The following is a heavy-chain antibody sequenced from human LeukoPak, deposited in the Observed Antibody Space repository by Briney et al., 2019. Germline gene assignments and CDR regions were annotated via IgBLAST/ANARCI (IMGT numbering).Heavy chain of an antibody. CDR1: GFTFSSYG. V-gene: IGHV3-30*18. D-gene: IGHD1-1*01. Sequence: PGRSLRLSCAASGFTFSSYGMHWVRQAPGKGLEWVAVISYDGTNKYYTDSVKGRFTISRDDSKNTLYLQMNSLRPEDTAVYYCAKGYRNTDDYWGQGTLVTVSS. J-gene: IGHJ4*02. CDR3: AKGYRNTDDY. CDR2: ISYDGTNK.